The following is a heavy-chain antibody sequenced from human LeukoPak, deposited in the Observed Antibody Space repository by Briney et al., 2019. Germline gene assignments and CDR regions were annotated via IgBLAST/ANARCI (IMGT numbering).Heavy chain of an antibody. Sequence: PSGTLSLTCAVSGGSISSSNWWSWVRQPPGKGLEWIGEIYHSGSTNYNPSLKSRVTISVDKSKNQFSLKLSAVTAADTAVYYCARDAQGCSGGSCYGGDYDFDYWGQGTLVTVSS. CDR1: GGSISSSNW. D-gene: IGHD2-15*01. CDR2: IYHSGST. J-gene: IGHJ4*02. CDR3: ARDAQGCSGGSCYGGDYDFDY. V-gene: IGHV4-4*02.